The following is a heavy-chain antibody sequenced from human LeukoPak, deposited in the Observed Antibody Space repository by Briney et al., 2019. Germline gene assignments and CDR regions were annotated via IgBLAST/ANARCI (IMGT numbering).Heavy chain of an antibody. Sequence: GESLKISCKGSGYSFTNYWIAWVRQMPGKGLEWMGIIYPGDSDTRYSPSFQGQVTISADKSISTAYLQWSSLKASDTAMYYCARPSEQWLVRDAFDIWGQGTMVTVSS. CDR2: IYPGDSDT. CDR1: GYSFTNYW. CDR3: ARPSEQWLVRDAFDI. J-gene: IGHJ3*02. D-gene: IGHD6-19*01. V-gene: IGHV5-51*01.